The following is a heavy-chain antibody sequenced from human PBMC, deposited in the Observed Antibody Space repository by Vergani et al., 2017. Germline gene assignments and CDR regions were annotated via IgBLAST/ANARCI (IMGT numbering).Heavy chain of an antibody. J-gene: IGHJ4*02. Sequence: EVQLLESGGGSEQPGESLRLSCAASGFTFSTYAMPWVRQAPGKGLEWVSTISSDGGSTYYADSVKGRFTISRDNSKNTLSLQMNSLKAEDTAIYYCAVPQGTSAYYYGGFDYWGQGILVTVSS. CDR3: AVPQGTSAYYYGGFDY. CDR2: ISSDGGST. CDR1: GFTFSTYA. V-gene: IGHV3-23*01. D-gene: IGHD3-22*01.